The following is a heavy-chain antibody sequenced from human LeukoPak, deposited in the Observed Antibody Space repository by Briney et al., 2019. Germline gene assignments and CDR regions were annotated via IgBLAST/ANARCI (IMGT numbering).Heavy chain of an antibody. Sequence: WETLSLTCTVSGGSISSYYWSWIRQPPGKGMEWIGFISYSGSTNYNPSLKSRVTISVDTSKNQFSLRLSSVTAADTAVYYCASPGIVAAGTDRGFDYWGQGTLVTVS. CDR2: ISYSGST. V-gene: IGHV4-59*01. J-gene: IGHJ4*02. D-gene: IGHD6-13*01. CDR3: ASPGIVAAGTDRGFDY. CDR1: GGSISSYY.